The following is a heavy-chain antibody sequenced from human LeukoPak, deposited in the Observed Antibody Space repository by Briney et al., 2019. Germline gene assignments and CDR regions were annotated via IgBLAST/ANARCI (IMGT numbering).Heavy chain of an antibody. Sequence: GGSLRLSCAASGFTFSSYAMSWVRQAPGKGLEWVSAISGSGGSTYYADSVKGRFTISRDNSKNTLCLQMNSLRAEDTAVYYCAKDSTAGSYYYYYMDVWGKGTTVTVSS. D-gene: IGHD4-17*01. J-gene: IGHJ6*03. CDR2: ISGSGGST. CDR1: GFTFSSYA. V-gene: IGHV3-23*01. CDR3: AKDSTAGSYYYYYMDV.